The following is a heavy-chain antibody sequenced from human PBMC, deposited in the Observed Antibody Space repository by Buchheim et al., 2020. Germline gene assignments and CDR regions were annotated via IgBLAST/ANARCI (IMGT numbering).Heavy chain of an antibody. V-gene: IGHV3-30*18. CDR3: VKSRSGYYPRNFYFYMHV. D-gene: IGHD3-3*01. Sequence: QVHLVESGGGVVQPGGSRRLSCGASGFTFRNYGMHWVRQAPGKGLEWVAVISEDGREKYYTDSVKGRFTISRDNSKRQVDLQINSLRREDAAVYYCVKSRSGYYPRNFYFYMHVWGKGTT. CDR2: ISEDGREK. CDR1: GFTFRNYG. J-gene: IGHJ6*03.